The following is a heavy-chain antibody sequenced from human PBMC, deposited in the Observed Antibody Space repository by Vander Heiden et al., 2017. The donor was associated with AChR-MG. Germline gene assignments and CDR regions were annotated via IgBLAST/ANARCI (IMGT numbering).Heavy chain of an antibody. Sequence: QVQLVHSGRAVVQPGRSLRLSCASSARFPFSTDGMHGVRQAPGKGLEWVAVISYDGSNKYYADSVKGRFTISRDNSKNTLYLQMNSLRAEDTAVYYCAKDTSLYSSSSSDNWGQGTLVTVSS. CDR1: ARFPFSTDG. J-gene: IGHJ4*02. V-gene: IGHV3-30*18. D-gene: IGHD6-6*01. CDR3: AKDTSLYSSSSSDN. CDR2: ISYDGSNK.